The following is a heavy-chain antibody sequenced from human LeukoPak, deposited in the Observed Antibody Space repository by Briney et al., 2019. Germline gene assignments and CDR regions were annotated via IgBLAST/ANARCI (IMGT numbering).Heavy chain of an antibody. CDR1: GVSISSYY. V-gene: IGHV4-59*01. Sequence: SETLSLTCTVSGVSISSYYWGWIRQPPGKGLEWIGYIYYSDTSYNSSLKSRVTISEDTSKNQFSLILTSVTAADTAVYYCAGGNFDDSSGHPYHFHLWGQGTLVTVPS. D-gene: IGHD3-22*01. J-gene: IGHJ4*02. CDR2: IYYSDT. CDR3: AGGNFDDSSGHPYHFHL.